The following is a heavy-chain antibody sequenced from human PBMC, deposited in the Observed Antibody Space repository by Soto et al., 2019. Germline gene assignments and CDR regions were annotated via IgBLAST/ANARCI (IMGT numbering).Heavy chain of an antibody. CDR1: GFTFDDYA. Sequence: GGSLRLSCAASGFTFDDYAMHWVRQAPGKGLEWVSGISWNSGSIGYADSVKGRFTISRDNAKNSLYLQMNSLRAEDTALYYCAKGARITMITPLLDAFDIWGQGTMVTVSS. D-gene: IGHD3-22*01. J-gene: IGHJ3*02. V-gene: IGHV3-9*01. CDR3: AKGARITMITPLLDAFDI. CDR2: ISWNSGSI.